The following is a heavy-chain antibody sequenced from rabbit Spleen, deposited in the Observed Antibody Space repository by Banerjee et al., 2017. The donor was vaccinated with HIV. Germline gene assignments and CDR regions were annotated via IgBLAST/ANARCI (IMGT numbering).Heavy chain of an antibody. CDR2: IYGDSSGST. D-gene: IGHD4-1*01. CDR3: ARDLAGVIGWNFNL. CDR1: GFDFSRNYY. Sequence: QSLEESGGDLVKPGASLTLTCKASGFDFSRNYYMSWVRQAPGKGLEWIACIYGDSSGSTWYATWAKGRFTISKTSSTTVTLQMTSLTAADTATYFCARDLAGVIGWNFNLWGQGTLVTVS. V-gene: IGHV1S40*01. J-gene: IGHJ4*01.